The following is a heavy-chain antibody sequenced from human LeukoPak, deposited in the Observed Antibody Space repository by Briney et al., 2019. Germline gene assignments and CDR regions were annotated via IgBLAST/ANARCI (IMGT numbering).Heavy chain of an antibody. V-gene: IGHV3-30-3*01. CDR2: ISYDGSNK. J-gene: IGHJ4*02. CDR3: ARAKIGYSYLIDY. D-gene: IGHD5-18*01. Sequence: PGGSLRLSCAASGFTFSSYAMHWVRQAPGKGLEWVAVISYDGSNKYYADSVKGRFTISRDNSKNTLYLQMNSLRAEDTAVYYCARAKIGYSYLIDYWGQGTLVTVSS. CDR1: GFTFSSYA.